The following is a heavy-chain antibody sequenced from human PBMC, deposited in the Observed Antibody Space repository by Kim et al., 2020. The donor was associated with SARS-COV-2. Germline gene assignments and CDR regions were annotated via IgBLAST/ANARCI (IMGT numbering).Heavy chain of an antibody. CDR3: ATHAHFSDYFDY. CDR2: IYHSGNT. V-gene: IGHV4-59*08. Sequence: SETLSLTCTASGFTISGSYLRWIRQTPGKGLEWIGCIYHSGNTKYNPSLKRRISISVDTTKNQFSLQLISMPAADAAVYYFATHAHFSDYFDYSCHETL. J-gene: IGHJ4*03. CDR1: GFTISGSY.